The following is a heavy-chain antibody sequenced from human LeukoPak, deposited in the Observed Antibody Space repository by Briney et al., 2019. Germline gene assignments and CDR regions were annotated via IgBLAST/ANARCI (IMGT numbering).Heavy chain of an antibody. Sequence: GGSLRLSCAASGFTFSSYGMHWVRQAPGKGLEGVAAISHDGNNKYNADSVKGRFTISRDNSKNTLYLQMNSLRSEDTTVYYCARRTTVLDYWGQGTLVTVSS. CDR3: ARRTTVLDY. CDR2: ISHDGNNK. CDR1: GFTFSSYG. V-gene: IGHV3-30*03. J-gene: IGHJ4*02. D-gene: IGHD4-17*01.